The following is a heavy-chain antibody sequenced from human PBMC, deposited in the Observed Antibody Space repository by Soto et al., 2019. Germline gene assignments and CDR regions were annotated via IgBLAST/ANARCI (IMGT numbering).Heavy chain of an antibody. J-gene: IGHJ4*02. D-gene: IGHD1-26*01. Sequence: QVQLVQSGAEVKKPGASVKVSCKASGYTFTSYAMHWVRQAPGQRLAWMGWINAGNGNTKYSQKFQGRGTINRDTSAITAYMELSSLKFDTPAVYYFARDVGATGDWGQGTLVTVSS. V-gene: IGHV1-3*01. CDR1: GYTFTSYA. CDR2: INAGNGNT. CDR3: ARDVGATGD.